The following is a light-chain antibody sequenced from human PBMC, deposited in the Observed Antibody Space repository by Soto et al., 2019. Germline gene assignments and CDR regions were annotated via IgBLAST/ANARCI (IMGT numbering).Light chain of an antibody. Sequence: EVVLSPSPAPLSPSPGERATPSCRASESVFGYLAWYQHKPGQAPRLLIYDASNRATGVPARFSGSGSGTDFTLTISSLEPEDFAVYYCQQRYRWPPITFGQGTRLE. CDR1: ESVFGY. J-gene: IGKJ5*01. CDR3: QQRYRWPPIT. V-gene: IGKV3-11*01. CDR2: DAS.